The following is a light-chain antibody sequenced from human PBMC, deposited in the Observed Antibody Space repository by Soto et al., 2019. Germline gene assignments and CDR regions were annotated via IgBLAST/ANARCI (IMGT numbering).Light chain of an antibody. J-gene: IGKJ1*01. CDR3: QQYGSSPRT. V-gene: IGKV3-20*01. CDR1: QSVSSSY. CDR2: GAS. Sequence: EIVLTQSPGTLSLSPGERATLSCRASQSVSSSYLAWYQQKPGQAPRLLIYGASRRATGIPDRFSGSGSGTDFTLTISRLEPEAFAVYYCQQYGSSPRTFGPGTKVEIK.